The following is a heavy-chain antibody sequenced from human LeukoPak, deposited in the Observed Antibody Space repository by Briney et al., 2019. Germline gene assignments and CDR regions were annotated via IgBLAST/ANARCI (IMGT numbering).Heavy chain of an antibody. CDR1: GGSFSGYY. CDR3: ARGLDGGDCS. CDR2: VSHSGST. V-gene: IGHV4-34*01. D-gene: IGHD2-21*02. Sequence: PSETLSLTCAVYGGSFSGYYGSWIRQPPGKGLEWIGEVSHSGSTNYNPSLKSRVTISVDTSKNQFSLKLSSVTAADTAVYYCARGLDGGDCSWGQGTLVTVSS. J-gene: IGHJ4*02.